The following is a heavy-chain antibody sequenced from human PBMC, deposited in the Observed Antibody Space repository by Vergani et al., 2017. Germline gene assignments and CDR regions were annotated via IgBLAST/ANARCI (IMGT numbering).Heavy chain of an antibody. CDR3: AREWCRYSGYDLTPFDY. V-gene: IGHV1-69*04. J-gene: IGHJ4*02. CDR2: IIPILGIA. Sequence: QVQLVQSGAEVKKPGASVKVSCKASGGTFSSYAISWVRQAPGQGLEWMGRIIPILGIANYAQKFQARVTITADKSTSTAYMELGSLRSEDTAVYYCAREWCRYSGYDLTPFDYWGQGTLVTVAS. D-gene: IGHD5-12*01. CDR1: GGTFSSYA.